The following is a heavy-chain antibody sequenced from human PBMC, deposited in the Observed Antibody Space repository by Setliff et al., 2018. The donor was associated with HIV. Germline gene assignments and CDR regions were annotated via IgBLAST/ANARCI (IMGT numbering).Heavy chain of an antibody. CDR2: IIPLLGTA. CDR1: GGSFRNYA. V-gene: IGHV1-69*13. Sequence: SVKVSCKASGGSFRNYAISWVRQAPGQGLEWMGGIIPLLGTANYAQRFQGRVTIIADESTSTAYMELTSLRSEDTAVYYCARGGWSGGGPLHYSYYYLDVWGQGTAVTVS. D-gene: IGHD2-15*01. CDR3: ARGGWSGGGPLHYSYYYLDV. J-gene: IGHJ6*02.